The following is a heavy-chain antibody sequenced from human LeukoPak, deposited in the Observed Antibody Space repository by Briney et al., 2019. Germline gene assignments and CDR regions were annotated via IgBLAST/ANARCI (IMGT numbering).Heavy chain of an antibody. Sequence: SETLSLTCAVYGGSFSGYYWSWIRQPPGKGLEWIGEINHSGSTNYNPSFKSRVTISVDTSNNQFSLKLSSVTAADTAVYFCARDLSGSYYHDWGQGTLVTVSS. CDR1: GGSFSGYY. J-gene: IGHJ4*02. CDR3: ARDLSGSYYHD. V-gene: IGHV4-34*01. CDR2: INHSGST. D-gene: IGHD1-26*01.